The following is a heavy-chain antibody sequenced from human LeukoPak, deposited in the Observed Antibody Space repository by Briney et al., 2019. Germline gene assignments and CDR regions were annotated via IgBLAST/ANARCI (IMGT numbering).Heavy chain of an antibody. CDR1: GGTLSSYA. J-gene: IGHJ3*02. D-gene: IGHD1-26*01. Sequence: ASVKVSCKASGGTLSSYAISWVRQAPGQGLEWMGGIIPIFGTANYAQRFQGRVTITADKSTSTAYMELSSLRSEDTAVYYCARDRIVGASSAFDIWGQGTMVTVSS. CDR2: IIPIFGTA. CDR3: ARDRIVGASSAFDI. V-gene: IGHV1-69*06.